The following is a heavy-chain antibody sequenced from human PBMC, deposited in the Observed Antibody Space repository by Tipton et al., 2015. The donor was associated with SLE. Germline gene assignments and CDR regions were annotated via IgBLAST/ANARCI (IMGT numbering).Heavy chain of an antibody. CDR1: GASIGRYY. CDR2: ISFTGKS. Sequence: LRLSCSVSGASIGRYYWNWIRQPPGKGLEWIGYISFTGKSTYNPSLKSRVAISFDTSKSQVSLKMTSVTAADMAVYYCARRMTTLSRGGDWLDPWGQGTLVIVS. V-gene: IGHV4-59*08. CDR3: ARRMTTLSRGGDWLDP. J-gene: IGHJ5*02. D-gene: IGHD1-1*01.